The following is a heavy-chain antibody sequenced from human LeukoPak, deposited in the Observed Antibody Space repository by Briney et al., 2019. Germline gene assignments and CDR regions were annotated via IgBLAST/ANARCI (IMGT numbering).Heavy chain of an antibody. D-gene: IGHD3-22*01. CDR3: ARLHYYDSSGTFDY. CDR2: IYTSGST. CDR1: GGSISSYY. V-gene: IGHV4-4*09. Sequence: SEALSPTCPVSGGSISSYYWSWIRPPPGKGPEWIGYIYTSGSTNYNTSLKSRVTISVDTSKNQFSLKLISVTAADTAVYYCARLHYYDSSGTFDYWGQGTLVTVSS. J-gene: IGHJ4*02.